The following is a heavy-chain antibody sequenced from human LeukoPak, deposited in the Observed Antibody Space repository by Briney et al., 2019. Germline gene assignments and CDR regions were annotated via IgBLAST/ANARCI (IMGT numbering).Heavy chain of an antibody. Sequence: GGSLRLSCAASGFTFSSYWMHWVRQAPGKGLVWVSRINSDGSSTSYADSVKGRFTISRDNAKNTLYLQMNSLRAEDTAVYYCARGVAARPLHYYYYYMDVWGKGTTVTISS. V-gene: IGHV3-74*01. D-gene: IGHD6-6*01. CDR2: INSDGSST. CDR1: GFTFSSYW. CDR3: ARGVAARPLHYYYYYMDV. J-gene: IGHJ6*03.